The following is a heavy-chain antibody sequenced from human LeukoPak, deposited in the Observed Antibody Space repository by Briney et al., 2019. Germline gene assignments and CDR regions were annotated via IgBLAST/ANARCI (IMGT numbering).Heavy chain of an antibody. CDR3: ARQASLPHNWFDP. D-gene: IGHD1-14*01. J-gene: IGHJ5*02. CDR2: IYHSGST. CDR1: GGSISSGGYY. V-gene: IGHV4-30-2*01. Sequence: SQTLSLTCTVSGGSISSGGYYWSWIRQPPGKGLEWIGYIYHSGSTYYNPSLKSRVTISVDRSKNQFSLKLSSVTAADTAVYYCARQASLPHNWFDPWGQGTLVTVSS.